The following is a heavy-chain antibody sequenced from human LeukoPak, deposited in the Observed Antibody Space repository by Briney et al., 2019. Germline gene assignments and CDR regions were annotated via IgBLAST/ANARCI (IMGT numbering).Heavy chain of an antibody. CDR2: ISYDGSNK. J-gene: IGHJ3*02. Sequence: QPGRSLRLSCAASGFTFSSYAMHWVRQAPGKGLEWVAVISYDGSNKYYADSVKGRFTISRDNSKNTLYLQMNSLRAEDTAVYYCARGFRSYAFDIWGQGTMVTVSS. CDR3: ARGFRSYAFDI. V-gene: IGHV3-30*04. CDR1: GFTFSSYA.